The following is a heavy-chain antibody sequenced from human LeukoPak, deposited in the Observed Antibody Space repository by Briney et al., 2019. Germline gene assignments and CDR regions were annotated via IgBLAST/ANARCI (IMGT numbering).Heavy chain of an antibody. Sequence: PSETLSLTCSVSGGSTGSDYWSWIRQPPGKGLEWIAYVYYSGVTSYNPSLKSRVAISIDTSKNQFSLNLTSVTAADTAEYYCARLSLHCSGGSCYRGAFDSWGQGTLVTVSS. V-gene: IGHV4-59*08. CDR3: ARLSLHCSGGSCYRGAFDS. J-gene: IGHJ1*01. CDR1: GGSTGSDY. CDR2: VYYSGVT. D-gene: IGHD2-15*01.